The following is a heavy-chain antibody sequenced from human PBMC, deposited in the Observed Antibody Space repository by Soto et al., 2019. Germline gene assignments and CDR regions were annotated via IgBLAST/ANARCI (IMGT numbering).Heavy chain of an antibody. J-gene: IGHJ4*02. Sequence: LRLSFAASGFTFNNYAMNWVRQAPGKGLEWVATISGTGGSTYYADSVKGRFTISRDNSKNTLYLQMNSLRVEDTAVYYCAKDRLGGNFDYWGQGTQVTVSS. CDR1: GFTFNNYA. V-gene: IGHV3-23*01. CDR3: AKDRLGGNFDY. CDR2: ISGTGGST.